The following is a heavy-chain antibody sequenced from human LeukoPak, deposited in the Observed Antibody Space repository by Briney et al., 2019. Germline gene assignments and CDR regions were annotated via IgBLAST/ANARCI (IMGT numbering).Heavy chain of an antibody. V-gene: IGHV5-51*01. CDR2: IYPGDSDT. D-gene: IGHD1-1*01. Sequence: YWSWIRQPPGKGLEWMGIIYPGDSDTRYSPSFQGQVTISADKSISTAYLQWSSLKASDTAMYYCARPWNGGFGGYFQHWGQGTLVTVSS. CDR1: YW. J-gene: IGHJ1*01. CDR3: ARPWNGGFGGYFQH.